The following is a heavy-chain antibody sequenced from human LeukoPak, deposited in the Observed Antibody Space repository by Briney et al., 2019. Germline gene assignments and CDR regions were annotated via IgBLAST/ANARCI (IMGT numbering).Heavy chain of an antibody. CDR1: GGSISSYY. CDR3: ASNGSPWYFDY. J-gene: IGHJ4*02. D-gene: IGHD1-26*01. V-gene: IGHV4-59*01. CDR2: MYNSGST. Sequence: SETLSLTCSVSGGSISSYYWNWIRQPPGKGLEWIGYMYNSGSTNYNPSLKSRVTISLDMSKKQFSLKLRSVTAADTGVYYCASNGSPWYFDYWGRGTLVTVSS.